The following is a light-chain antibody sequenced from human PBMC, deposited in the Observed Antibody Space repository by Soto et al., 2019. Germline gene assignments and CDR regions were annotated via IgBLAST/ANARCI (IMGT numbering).Light chain of an antibody. Sequence: DIQMTQSPSSLSASVGDRVTISCRASQMSSTYLNWYQQKPGTAPRLLISRASSVKSGVPPRFSGSGSGRDFTLTISSLRPEDIATYFCQQSYTSPPWTFGQGTKVEVK. CDR1: QMSSTY. CDR2: RAS. J-gene: IGKJ1*01. V-gene: IGKV1-39*01. CDR3: QQSYTSPPWT.